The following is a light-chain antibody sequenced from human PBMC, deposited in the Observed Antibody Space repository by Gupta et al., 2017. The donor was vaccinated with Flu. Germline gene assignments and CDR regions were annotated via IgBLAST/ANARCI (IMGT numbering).Light chain of an antibody. Sequence: PGKTARSTCGGNKSGSKSVHWYQQKPGQAPLLVVYDDSDRPSGIPERFSGSNSGNTATLTISRVEAGEEADYYCQVWDSSSDHVFGTGTKVTVL. CDR2: DDS. CDR1: KSGSKS. V-gene: IGLV3-21*03. J-gene: IGLJ1*01. CDR3: QVWDSSSDHV.